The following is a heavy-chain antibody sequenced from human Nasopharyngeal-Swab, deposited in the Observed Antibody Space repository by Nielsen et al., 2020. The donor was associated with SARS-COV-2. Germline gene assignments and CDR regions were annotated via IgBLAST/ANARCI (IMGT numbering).Heavy chain of an antibody. V-gene: IGHV3-30*04. CDR3: ARGCVLTGPSCYYYGMDV. Sequence: GGSLRLSCAASRFTFNIYAMHWVRQAPGKGLEWVAVISYDGSNKHYADSVKGRFTISRDNSKNTLYLQMNSLRPEDTAVYYCARGCVLTGPSCYYYGMDVWGQGTTVTVSS. D-gene: IGHD3-9*01. CDR2: ISYDGSNK. J-gene: IGHJ6*02. CDR1: RFTFNIYA.